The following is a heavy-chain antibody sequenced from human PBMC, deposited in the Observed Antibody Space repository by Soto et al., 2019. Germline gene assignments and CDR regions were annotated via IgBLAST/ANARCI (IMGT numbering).Heavy chain of an antibody. CDR1: GFTFSSYA. Sequence: GGSLRLSCAASGFTFSSYAMSWVRQAPGKGLEWVSAISGSGGSTYYADSVKGRFTISRDNSKNTLYLQMNSLRAEDTAVYYCAKRPNYDFWSGYLDYWGQGTLVTVSS. D-gene: IGHD3-3*01. CDR3: AKRPNYDFWSGYLDY. J-gene: IGHJ4*02. V-gene: IGHV3-23*01. CDR2: ISGSGGST.